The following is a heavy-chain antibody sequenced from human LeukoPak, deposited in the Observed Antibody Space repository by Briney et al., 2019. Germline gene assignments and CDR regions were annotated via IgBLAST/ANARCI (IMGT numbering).Heavy chain of an antibody. Sequence: GGSLRLSCAASGFTFTDFYMSWVRQAPGKGLEWVSAISGSGGSTYYADSVKGRFTISRDNAKNSLYLQMNSLRAEDTAVYYCARDGVRSSPNYYYYMDVWGKGTTVTVSS. CDR1: GFTFTDFY. CDR2: ISGSGGST. D-gene: IGHD6-6*01. CDR3: ARDGVRSSPNYYYYMDV. V-gene: IGHV3-11*04. J-gene: IGHJ6*03.